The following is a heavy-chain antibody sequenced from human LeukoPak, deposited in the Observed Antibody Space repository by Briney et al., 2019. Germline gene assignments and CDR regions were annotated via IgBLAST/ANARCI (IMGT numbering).Heavy chain of an antibody. J-gene: IGHJ4*02. CDR1: GFTFSNYG. D-gene: IGHD2-15*01. CDR3: ARDRSTNAAPSLSY. Sequence: GGSLRLSCAASGFTFSNYGMHWVRRAPGKGLNWVSYISSRGTSIYYADSVKGRFTISRDNAKNSLYLQMNSLRDEDTAVYYCARDRSTNAAPSLSYWGQGAQVTVSS. CDR2: ISSRGTSI. V-gene: IGHV3-48*02.